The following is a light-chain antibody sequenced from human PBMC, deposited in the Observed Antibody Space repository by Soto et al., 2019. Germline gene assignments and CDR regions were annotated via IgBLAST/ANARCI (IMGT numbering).Light chain of an antibody. Sequence: EILLTQYPGTLSLSPGERATLSCRASKSVSKNYLAWYQQKPGQAPRLLICGASNRATGIPDRLSGSGSGTDFTLTISRMEPEDFAVYYCQQYGSSGTFGHGTKVDIK. V-gene: IGKV3-20*01. CDR2: GAS. CDR1: KSVSKNY. J-gene: IGKJ1*01. CDR3: QQYGSSGT.